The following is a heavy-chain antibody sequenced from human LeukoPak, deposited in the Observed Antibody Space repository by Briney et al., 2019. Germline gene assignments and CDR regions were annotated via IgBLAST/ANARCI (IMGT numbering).Heavy chain of an antibody. J-gene: IGHJ4*02. D-gene: IGHD6-19*01. CDR3: ARRIAVATNRAFDY. CDR1: GGSISGDY. Sequence: SETLSLTCTVSGGSISGDYWSWIRQPAGKGLEWIGRFYTSGNTRSTIYNPSLRSRVTMSADTSKNQLSLRVNSVTAADTAVYYCARRIAVATNRAFDYWGQGTLVTVSS. CDR2: FYTSGNTRST. V-gene: IGHV4-4*07.